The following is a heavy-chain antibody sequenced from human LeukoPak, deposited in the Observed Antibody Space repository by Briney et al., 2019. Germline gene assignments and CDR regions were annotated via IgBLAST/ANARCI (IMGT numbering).Heavy chain of an antibody. CDR1: GFTFSSYD. CDR3: ARDRLGSSGWD. V-gene: IGHV3-48*03. D-gene: IGHD6-19*01. J-gene: IGHJ4*02. CDR2: ISSSGSSI. Sequence: PGGSLRLSCAASGFTFSSYDMNWVRQAPGKGLECVSYISSSGSSIYYADSVKGRFTISRDNAKNSLYLQMNSLRAEDTAVYYCARDRLGSSGWDWGQGTLVTVSS.